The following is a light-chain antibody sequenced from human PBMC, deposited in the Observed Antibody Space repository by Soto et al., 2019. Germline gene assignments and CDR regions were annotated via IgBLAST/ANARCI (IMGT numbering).Light chain of an antibody. Sequence: QSALTQPPSASGSPGQSVTISCTGTSSDVGAHNFVSWYQHHPGKAPKLMIYEVNRRPSGVPDRFSGSKSGSTASLTVSGLQPEDEADYYCSSFAGNNNLVFGGGTKLTVL. V-gene: IGLV2-8*01. J-gene: IGLJ2*01. CDR2: EVN. CDR3: SSFAGNNNLV. CDR1: SSDVGAHNF.